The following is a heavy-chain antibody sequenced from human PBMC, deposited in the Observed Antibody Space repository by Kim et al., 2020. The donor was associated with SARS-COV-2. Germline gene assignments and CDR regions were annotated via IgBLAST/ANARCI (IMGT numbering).Heavy chain of an antibody. D-gene: IGHD6-13*01. CDR2: IYDTGST. CDR3: ARDPRVAAAAYDAFDI. Sequence: GGSLLLSCAASGFTVSSNYMSWVRQAPGKGLEWVSVIYDTGSTYYADSVKGRFTISRDKSKNTLYLQINSLRAEDTAVYYCARDPRVAAAAYDAFDIWG. V-gene: IGHV3-66*01. CDR1: GFTVSSNY. J-gene: IGHJ3*02.